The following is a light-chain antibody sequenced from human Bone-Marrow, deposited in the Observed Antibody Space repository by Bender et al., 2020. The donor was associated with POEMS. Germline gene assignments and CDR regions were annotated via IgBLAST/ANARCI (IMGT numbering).Light chain of an antibody. J-gene: IGLJ3*02. CDR2: DVS. CDR1: NSDIGSYNY. Sequence: QSALTQPRSVSGSPGQSVTISCTGTNSDIGSYNYVSWYQQHPGKAPKLLISDVSVRPSGVPDRFSGSKSGNTASLTTSGLQTDDEADYYCSAWDAGLSGGVFGGGTKLTVL. CDR3: SAWDAGLSGGV. V-gene: IGLV2-11*01.